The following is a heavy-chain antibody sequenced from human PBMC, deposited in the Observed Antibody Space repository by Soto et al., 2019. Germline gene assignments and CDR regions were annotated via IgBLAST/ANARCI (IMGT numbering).Heavy chain of an antibody. V-gene: IGHV1-18*01. Sequence: ASVKVSCKASGYTFTSYGISWVRQAPGQGLEWMGWISAYNGNTNYAQKLQGRVTMTTDTSTSTAYMELRSLRSDDTAVYYCARDVHVVVPAATDWFDPWGQGTLVTVSS. J-gene: IGHJ5*02. CDR3: ARDVHVVVPAATDWFDP. D-gene: IGHD2-2*01. CDR1: GYTFTSYG. CDR2: ISAYNGNT.